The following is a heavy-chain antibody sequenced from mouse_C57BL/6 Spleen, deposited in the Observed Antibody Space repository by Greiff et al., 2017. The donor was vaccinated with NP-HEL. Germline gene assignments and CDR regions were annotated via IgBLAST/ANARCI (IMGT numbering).Heavy chain of an antibody. CDR1: GFTFSSYG. CDR3: ARHRDIYYDYDWFAY. V-gene: IGHV5-6*03. CDR2: ISSGGSYT. Sequence: EVKLMESGGGLVKPGGSLKLSCAASGFTFSSYGMSWVRQTPDKRLEWVATISSGGSYTYYPDSVKGRFTISRDNAKNTLYLQMSSLKSEDTAMYYCARHRDIYYDYDWFAYWGQGTLVTVSA. D-gene: IGHD2-4*01. J-gene: IGHJ3*01.